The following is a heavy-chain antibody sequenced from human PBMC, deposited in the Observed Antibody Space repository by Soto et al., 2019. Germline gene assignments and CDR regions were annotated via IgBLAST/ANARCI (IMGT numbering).Heavy chain of an antibody. CDR2: ISSAGTFT. CDR3: VRVYVRQYDY. D-gene: IGHD3-16*01. V-gene: IGHV3-30-3*01. Sequence: QVQLVESGGGVVQPGTSLRLSCLVSGLPFSSQAMDWVRQAPGKGLEWLSIISSAGTFTYNAESVRGRFTISRDNSKNTLYLQMNNLRVEDTAVYYCVRVYVRQYDYWGQGTVVTVSS. CDR1: GLPFSSQA. J-gene: IGHJ4*02.